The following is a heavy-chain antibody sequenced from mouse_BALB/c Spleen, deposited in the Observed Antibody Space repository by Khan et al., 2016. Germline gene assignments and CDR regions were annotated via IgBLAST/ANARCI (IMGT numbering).Heavy chain of an antibody. J-gene: IGHJ1*01. CDR3: ARFDGYDLYWYFDV. V-gene: IGHV3-8*02. Sequence: EVQLQESGPSLVKPSQTLSLTCSVTGDSITSGYWNWIRKFPGNKLEYMGYISYSGTTYYNPSLRSRVSITRDTSQNQYYLLLNSVTTEDTATYYCARFDGYDLYWYFDVWGAGTTVTVSS. D-gene: IGHD2-2*01. CDR1: GDSITSGY. CDR2: ISYSGTT.